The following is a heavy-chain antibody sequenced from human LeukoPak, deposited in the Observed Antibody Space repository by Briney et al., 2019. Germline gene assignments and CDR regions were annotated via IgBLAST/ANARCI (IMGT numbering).Heavy chain of an antibody. J-gene: IGHJ4*02. D-gene: IGHD6-13*01. CDR3: ARVLRFSSPADY. Sequence: ASVKVSCKASGYTFTGYYIHWVRQAPGQGLEWMGRINPNSGATSYPQKFQDRVTMTRDTSISTAYMELSSLRSDDTAVYYCARVLRFSSPADYWGQGTLVTVSS. CDR1: GYTFTGYY. V-gene: IGHV1-2*06. CDR2: INPNSGAT.